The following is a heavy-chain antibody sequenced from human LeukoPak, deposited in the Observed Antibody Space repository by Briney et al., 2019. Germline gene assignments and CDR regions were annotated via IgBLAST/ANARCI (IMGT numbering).Heavy chain of an antibody. V-gene: IGHV1-18*01. J-gene: IGHJ4*02. Sequence: ASVKVSCKASGYTFTSYGISCVRQAPGQGLEWMGWISAYNGNTNYAQKFQGRVTMTTDPSTSTAHMELRSLRSDDTAVYYCARDHDSSYDYWGQGTLVTVSS. D-gene: IGHD3-22*01. CDR2: ISAYNGNT. CDR1: GYTFTSYG. CDR3: ARDHDSSYDY.